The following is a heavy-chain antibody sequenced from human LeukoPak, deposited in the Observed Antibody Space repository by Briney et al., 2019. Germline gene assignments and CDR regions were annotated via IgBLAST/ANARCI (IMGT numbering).Heavy chain of an antibody. J-gene: IGHJ4*02. CDR1: GGSFSGYY. CDR2: INHSGST. V-gene: IGHV4-34*01. Sequence: SETLSLTCAVYGGSFSGYYWSWIRQPPGKGLEWIGEINHSGSTNYNPSLKSRVTISVVTSKNQFSLKLSSVTAADTAVYYCARDLDDYGDYPHKYYFDYWGQGTLVTVSS. CDR3: ARDLDDYGDYPHKYYFDY. D-gene: IGHD4-17*01.